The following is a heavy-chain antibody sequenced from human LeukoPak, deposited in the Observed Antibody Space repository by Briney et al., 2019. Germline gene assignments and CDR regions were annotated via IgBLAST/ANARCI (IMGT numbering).Heavy chain of an antibody. V-gene: IGHV4-34*01. D-gene: IGHD3-22*01. CDR1: GGSFSGHY. J-gene: IGHJ4*02. Sequence: PSETLSLTCAVYGGSFSGHYWSWLRQPPGKGLEWIGEINHSGSTNYNPSLKSRVTISVDTSKNQFSLKLSSVTAADTAVYYCARAYYYDSSGYYWGQGTLVTVSS. CDR2: INHSGST. CDR3: ARAYYYDSSGYY.